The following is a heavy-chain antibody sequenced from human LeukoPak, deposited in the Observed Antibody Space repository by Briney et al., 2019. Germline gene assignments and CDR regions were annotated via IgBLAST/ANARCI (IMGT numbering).Heavy chain of an antibody. CDR1: GFTFGDYA. J-gene: IGHJ4*02. CDR3: TREIGDYYGSGSYYTAGE. Sequence: GGSLRLSCTASGFTFGDYAMSWVRQAPGKGLEWVGFIRSKAYGGTTEYAASVKGRFTISRDDSKSIAYLQMNSLKTEDTAVYYCTREIGDYYGSGSYYTAGEWGQGTLVTVSS. V-gene: IGHV3-49*04. D-gene: IGHD3-10*01. CDR2: IRSKAYGGTT.